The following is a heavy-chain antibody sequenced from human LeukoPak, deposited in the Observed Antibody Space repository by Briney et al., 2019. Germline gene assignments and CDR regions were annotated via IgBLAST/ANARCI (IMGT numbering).Heavy chain of an antibody. J-gene: IGHJ4*02. V-gene: IGHV3-9*01. CDR3: ARVLKRGDY. Sequence: PGGSLRLSCAASGFTFDDYAMHWVRQAPGEGLEWVSGISWNSGSIGYADSVKGRFTISRDNAKNSLYLQMNSLRAEDTAVYYCARVLKRGDYWGQGTLVTVSS. CDR2: ISWNSGSI. CDR1: GFTFDDYA. D-gene: IGHD3-10*01.